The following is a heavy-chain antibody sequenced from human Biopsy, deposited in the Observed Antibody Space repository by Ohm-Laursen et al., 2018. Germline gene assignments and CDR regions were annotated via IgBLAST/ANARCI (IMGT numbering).Heavy chain of an antibody. CDR3: AKPADSYGSEFYFDY. V-gene: IGHV3-23*01. Sequence: SLRLSCVASGFTFSSHAMTWVRQAPGKGLEWVSVINTSGGSTHYAVSVKGRFTISRDNSKSTLYLRMNSLRAEDTAVYYCAKPADSYGSEFYFDYWGQGTLVTVSS. CDR2: INTSGGST. CDR1: GFTFSSHA. J-gene: IGHJ4*02. D-gene: IGHD4-17*01.